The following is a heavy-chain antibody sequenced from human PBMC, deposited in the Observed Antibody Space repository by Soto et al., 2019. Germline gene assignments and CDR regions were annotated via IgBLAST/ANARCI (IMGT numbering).Heavy chain of an antibody. Sequence: SETLSLTCAVSGGSISSADYYWSWIRQPPGKGLEWIGYIYYSGSTYYNPSLKSRVTISVDTSKNQFSLKLSSVTAADTAVYYCARSGYYYDSSGYYYWGQGTLVTVSS. CDR1: GGSISSADYY. D-gene: IGHD3-22*01. CDR2: IYYSGST. CDR3: ARSGYYYDSSGYYY. J-gene: IGHJ4*02. V-gene: IGHV4-30-4*01.